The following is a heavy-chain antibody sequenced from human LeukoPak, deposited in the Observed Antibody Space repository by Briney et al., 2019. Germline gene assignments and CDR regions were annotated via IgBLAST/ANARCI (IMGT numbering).Heavy chain of an antibody. CDR2: IIPIFGTA. CDR3: ARGGEQGYCSGGSCYEVYYY. V-gene: IGHV1-69*13. D-gene: IGHD2-15*01. J-gene: IGHJ4*02. CDR1: GGTFSSYA. Sequence: ASVKVSCKASGGTFSSYAISWVRQAPGQGLEWMGGIIPIFGTANYAQKVQGRVTITADESTSTAYMELSSLRSDDSAVYYCARGGEQGYCSGGSCYEVYYYWGQGTLVTVSS.